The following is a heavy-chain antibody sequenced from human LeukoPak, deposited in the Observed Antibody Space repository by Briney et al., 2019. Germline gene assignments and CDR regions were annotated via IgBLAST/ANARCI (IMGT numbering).Heavy chain of an antibody. J-gene: IGHJ4*02. Sequence: PGGSLRLSCTASGFTFGDYAMSWVRQAPGKGLEWVGFIRSKAYGGTTEYAASVKGRFTISRDDYKSIAYLQMNSLKTEDTAVYYCTRDQYYDFWSGYELDYWGQGTLVTVSS. CDR2: IRSKAYGGTT. CDR1: GFTFGDYA. V-gene: IGHV3-49*04. CDR3: TRDQYYDFWSGYELDY. D-gene: IGHD3-3*01.